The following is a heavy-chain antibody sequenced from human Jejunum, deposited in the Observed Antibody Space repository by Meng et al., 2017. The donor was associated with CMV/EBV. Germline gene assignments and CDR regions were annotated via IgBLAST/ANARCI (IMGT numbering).Heavy chain of an antibody. J-gene: IGHJ5*02. CDR1: CGTTSTSRYH. CDR3: ARHGYKSLSPFDP. CDR2: VYYSGST. V-gene: IGHV4-39*01. D-gene: IGHD1-1*01. Sequence: VSCGTTSTSRYHWGWIRQPPGKGPEWIGSVYYSGSTYYNPSLESRVTISVDTSKNQFSLKLTSVTAADTAVYFCARHGYKSLSPFDPWGQGTLVTVSS.